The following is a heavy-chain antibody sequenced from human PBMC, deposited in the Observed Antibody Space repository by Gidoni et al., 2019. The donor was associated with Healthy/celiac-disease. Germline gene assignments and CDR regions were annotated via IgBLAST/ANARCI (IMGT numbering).Heavy chain of an antibody. D-gene: IGHD1-26*01. CDR1: GYTFTSYA. CDR3: ARVTSLGATLRHYYYGMDV. CDR2: INAGNGNT. J-gene: IGHJ6*02. Sequence: QVQLVQSGAEVKKPGASVKVSCTASGYTFTSYATLWVRQAPGQRLEWMGWINAGNGNTKYSQKFQGRVTITRDTSASTAYMELSSLRSEDTAVYYCARVTSLGATLRHYYYGMDVWGQGTTVTVSS. V-gene: IGHV1-3*01.